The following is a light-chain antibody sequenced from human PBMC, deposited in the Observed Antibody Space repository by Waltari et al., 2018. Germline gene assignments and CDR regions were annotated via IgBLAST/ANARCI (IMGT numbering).Light chain of an antibody. V-gene: IGKV3D-15*01. CDR1: QSVSTN. Sequence: ETVMTQSPTTLSLSPGDRATLSCSASQSVSTNLACYQQKPAQAPRLLIYGASIKATGVPARFSGRGAGTEFTLTISSLQSEDFAVYYCQQYNNWPPYLFGQGSQLEI. CDR3: QQYNNWPPYL. CDR2: GAS. J-gene: IGKJ2*01.